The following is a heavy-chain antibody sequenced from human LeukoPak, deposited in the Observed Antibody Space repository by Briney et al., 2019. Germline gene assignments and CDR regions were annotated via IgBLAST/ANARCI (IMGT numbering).Heavy chain of an antibody. CDR2: INHSGST. D-gene: IGHD6-13*01. V-gene: IGHV4-34*01. Sequence: PSETPSLTCAGYGVSFSGYYWSWIRQPPGKGLEWIGEINHSGSTNYNPYLKSRVTISVDTSKNQFSLKLSSVTAADTAVYYCARRYSSSWTQYDYWGQGTLVTVSS. CDR3: ARRYSSSWTQYDY. J-gene: IGHJ4*02. CDR1: GVSFSGYY.